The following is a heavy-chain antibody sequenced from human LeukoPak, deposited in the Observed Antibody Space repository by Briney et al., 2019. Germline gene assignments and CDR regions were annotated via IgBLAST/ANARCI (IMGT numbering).Heavy chain of an antibody. V-gene: IGHV1-69*04. CDR1: GGTFSSYA. J-gene: IGHJ5*02. D-gene: IGHD2-2*01. CDR3: ASVGVVVPAASNWFDP. Sequence: SVKVSCKASGGTFSSYAISWVRQAPGLGLEWMGRIIPIFGIANYAQKFQGRVTITADKSTSTAYMELSSLRSEDTAVYYCASVGVVVPAASNWFDPWGQGTLVTVSS. CDR2: IIPIFGIA.